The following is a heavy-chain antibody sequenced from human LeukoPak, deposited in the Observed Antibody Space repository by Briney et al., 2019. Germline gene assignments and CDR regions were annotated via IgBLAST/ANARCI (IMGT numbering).Heavy chain of an antibody. V-gene: IGHV1-8*03. J-gene: IGHJ3*02. CDR3: ARDGSSPDAFDI. D-gene: IGHD6-6*01. CDR2: MNPNSGNT. CDR1: GYTFTSYD. Sequence: ASVKVSCKASGYTFTSYDINWVRQATGQGLEWMGWMNPNSGNTGYAQKFQGRVTITRNTSISIAYMELSSLRSEDTAVYYCARDGSSPDAFDIWGQGTMVTVSS.